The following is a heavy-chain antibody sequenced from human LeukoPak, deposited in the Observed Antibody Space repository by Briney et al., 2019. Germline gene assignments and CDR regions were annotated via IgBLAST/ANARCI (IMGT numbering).Heavy chain of an antibody. V-gene: IGHV3-11*01. J-gene: IGHJ4*02. CDR3: ARGLPPDYFDY. CDR2: MSTGGKTI. CDR1: GFIISDYS. Sequence: GGSLRLSCAASGFIISDYSMSWIRRTPGKGREWLSYMSTGGKTIYYADPVKGRFTISRDNVKNSLHLQMNSLRAEDTAAYYCARGLPPDYFDYWGQGTQITVSS.